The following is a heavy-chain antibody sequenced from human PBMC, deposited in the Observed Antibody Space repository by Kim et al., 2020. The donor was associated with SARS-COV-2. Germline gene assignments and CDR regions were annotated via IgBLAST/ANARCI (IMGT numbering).Heavy chain of an antibody. CDR2: GSGT. CDR3: AKTGQFDY. V-gene: IGHV3-23*01. D-gene: IGHD3-9*01. J-gene: IGHJ4*02. Sequence: GSGTFYAESVKGRVTIARDNSKNTLYLQMNSLRAEDTAVYFCAKTGQFDYWGQGNLVTVSS.